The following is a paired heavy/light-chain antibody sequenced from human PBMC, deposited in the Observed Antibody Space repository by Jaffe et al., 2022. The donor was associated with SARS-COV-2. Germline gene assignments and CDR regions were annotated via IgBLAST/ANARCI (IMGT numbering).Heavy chain of an antibody. V-gene: IGHV5-51*01. Sequence: EVQLVQSGAEVKKPGESLKISCKGSGYSFTSYWIGWVRQMPGKGLEWMGIIYPGDSDTRYSPSFQGQVTISADKSISTAYLQWSSLKASDTAMYYCARTGPTLTGYYDILTRLGTYYYYMDVWGKGTTVTVSS. CDR1: GYSFTSYW. CDR2: IYPGDSDT. J-gene: IGHJ6*03. CDR3: ARTGPTLTGYYDILTRLGTYYYYMDV. D-gene: IGHD3-9*01.
Light chain of an antibody. J-gene: IGKJ4*01. Sequence: DIQMTQSPSSLSASVGDRVTITCRASQGISNYLAWYQQKPGKVPKLLIYAASTLQSGVPSRFSGSGSGTDFTLTISSLQPEDVATYYCQKYNSALGLTFGGGTKVEIK. CDR1: QGISNY. CDR2: AAS. V-gene: IGKV1-27*01. CDR3: QKYNSALGLT.